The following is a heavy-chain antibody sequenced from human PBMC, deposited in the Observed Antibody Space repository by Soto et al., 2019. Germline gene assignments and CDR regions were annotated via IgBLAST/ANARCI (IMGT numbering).Heavy chain of an antibody. CDR2: ISYDGSNK. CDR1: GFTFSSYA. CDR3: ARDHSWGLVGYYGMDV. V-gene: IGHV3-30-3*01. J-gene: IGHJ6*02. Sequence: QVQLVESGGGVVQPGRSLRLSCAASGFTFSSYAMHWVRQAPGKGLEWVAVISYDGSNKYYADSVKGRFTISRDNSKNTLYLQMNSLRAEDTAVYYCARDHSWGLVGYYGMDVWGQGTTVTVSS. D-gene: IGHD2-15*01.